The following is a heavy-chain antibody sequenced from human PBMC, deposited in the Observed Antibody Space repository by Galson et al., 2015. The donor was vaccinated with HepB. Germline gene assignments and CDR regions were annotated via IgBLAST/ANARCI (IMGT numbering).Heavy chain of an antibody. J-gene: IGHJ3*02. CDR1: GYTLTELS. D-gene: IGHD3-9*01. CDR3: ATVTYDILTGYYPGAFDI. V-gene: IGHV1-24*01. Sequence: SVKVSCKVSGYTLTELSMHWVRQAPGKGLEWMGGFDPEDGETIYAQKFQGRVTMTEDTSTDTAYMELSSLRSEDTAVYYCATVTYDILTGYYPGAFDIWGQGTMVTVSS. CDR2: FDPEDGET.